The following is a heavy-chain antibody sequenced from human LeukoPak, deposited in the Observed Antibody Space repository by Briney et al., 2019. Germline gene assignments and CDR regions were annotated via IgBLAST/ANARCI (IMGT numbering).Heavy chain of an antibody. V-gene: IGHV4-59*01. D-gene: IGHD6-13*01. CDR1: GGSISDYY. Sequence: SETLSLTCTISGGSISDYYWSWIRQPPGKGLEWIGYIYYSGSTHHNPSLKSRVTISVGTSKSQFSLKLASVTAADTAVYYCARDMGSAAGHDYWGQGTLVTVSS. CDR3: ARDMGSAAGHDY. CDR2: IYYSGST. J-gene: IGHJ4*02.